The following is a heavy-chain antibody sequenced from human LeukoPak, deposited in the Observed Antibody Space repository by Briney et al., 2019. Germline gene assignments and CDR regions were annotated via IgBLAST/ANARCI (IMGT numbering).Heavy chain of an antibody. CDR3: ARAEYYDFWSGYFTNTHNWFDP. Sequence: PETLSLTCTVSGGSISSYYWSWIRQPPGKGLEWIGYIYYSGSTNYNPSLKGRVTISVDTSKNQFSLKLSSVTAADTAVYYCARAEYYDFWSGYFTNTHNWFDPWGQGTLVTVSS. CDR1: GGSISSYY. D-gene: IGHD3-3*01. J-gene: IGHJ5*02. CDR2: IYYSGST. V-gene: IGHV4-59*01.